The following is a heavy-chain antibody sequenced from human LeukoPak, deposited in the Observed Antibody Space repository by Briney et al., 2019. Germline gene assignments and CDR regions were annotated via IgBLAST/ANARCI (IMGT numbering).Heavy chain of an antibody. J-gene: IGHJ4*02. D-gene: IGHD5-12*01. CDR2: IYYNGMT. V-gene: IGHV4-34*01. Sequence: SETLSLTCVVYGGSFSDYYWTWIRQPPGKGLEWIGSIYYNGMTYYNPSLKGRVTISIDTSKNQFSLKLTSVTAADTAIYYCARLPTDLLAFDYWGQGTLVTVSS. CDR1: GGSFSDYY. CDR3: ARLPTDLLAFDY.